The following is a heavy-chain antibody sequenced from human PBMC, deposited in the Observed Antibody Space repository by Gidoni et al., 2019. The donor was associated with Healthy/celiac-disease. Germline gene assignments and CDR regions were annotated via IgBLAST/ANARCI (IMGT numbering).Heavy chain of an antibody. J-gene: IGHJ6*02. CDR3: ARDWPADSSSWYEKSMGYYYYYGMDV. CDR1: GFTFRSYS. Sequence: EVQLVESGGGLVKPGGSLRLSCAASGFTFRSYSMNWVRQAPGKGLEWVSSISSSGSTIYYADSVKGRFTISRDNAKNSLYLQMNSLRAEDTAVYYCARDWPADSSSWYEKSMGYYYYYGMDVWGQGTTVTVSS. CDR2: ISSSGSTI. V-gene: IGHV3-21*01. D-gene: IGHD6-13*01.